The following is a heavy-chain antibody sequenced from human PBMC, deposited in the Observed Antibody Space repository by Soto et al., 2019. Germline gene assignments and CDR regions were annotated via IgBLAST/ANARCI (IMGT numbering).Heavy chain of an antibody. Sequence: SETLSLTCTVSGGSISSSSYYWGWIRQPPGKGLEWIGSIYYSGSTYYNPSLKSRVTISVDTSKNQFSLKLSSVTAADTAVYYCARAIYGSGNQHYFQHWGQGTLVT. D-gene: IGHD3-10*01. J-gene: IGHJ1*01. CDR3: ARAIYGSGNQHYFQH. V-gene: IGHV4-39*01. CDR2: IYYSGST. CDR1: GGSISSSSYY.